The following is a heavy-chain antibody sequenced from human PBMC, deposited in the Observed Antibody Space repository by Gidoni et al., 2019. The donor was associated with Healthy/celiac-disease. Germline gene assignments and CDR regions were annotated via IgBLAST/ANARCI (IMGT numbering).Heavy chain of an antibody. J-gene: IGHJ5*02. Sequence: EVQLVESGGGLVQPGRSLRLSCAASGFTFDDYARQWVRQAPGKGLGWVSGSSWKSGSRGYADSVKGRFTISRDNAKNSLNLQMNSLRAEDTALYYCAKGLASGWYRNWFDPWGQGTLVTVSS. CDR1: GFTFDDYA. V-gene: IGHV3-9*01. D-gene: IGHD6-19*01. CDR3: AKGLASGWYRNWFDP. CDR2: SSWKSGSR.